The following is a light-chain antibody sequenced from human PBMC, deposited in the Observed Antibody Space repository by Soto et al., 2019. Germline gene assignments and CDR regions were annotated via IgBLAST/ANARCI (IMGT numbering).Light chain of an antibody. J-gene: IGLJ1*01. CDR1: SSNIGAGYD. Sequence: QSVLTQPPSVSGAPGQRVTISCTGSSSNIGAGYDVHWYQQLPGTAPKLLIYGNSNRPSGVPDRFSGSKSGTSASLAITGLQAEDEADYYCQSYGFSLSGYVFGTGTKLTVL. CDR2: GNS. CDR3: QSYGFSLSGYV. V-gene: IGLV1-40*01.